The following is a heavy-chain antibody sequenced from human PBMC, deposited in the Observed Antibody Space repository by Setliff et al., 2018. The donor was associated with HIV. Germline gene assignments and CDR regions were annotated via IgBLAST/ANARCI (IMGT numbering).Heavy chain of an antibody. CDR3: ARDRSNWNYGKNYMDV. V-gene: IGHV4-34*01. J-gene: IGHJ6*03. D-gene: IGHD1-7*01. CDR1: GGSVSGYY. Sequence: TLSLTCAVYGGSVSGYYWSWIRQPPGKGLEWIGEIDHSGSTNYNPSLKSRVTISVDTSKNQFSLKLSSVTAADTAVYYCARDRSNWNYGKNYMDVWGKGTTVTVS. CDR2: IDHSGST.